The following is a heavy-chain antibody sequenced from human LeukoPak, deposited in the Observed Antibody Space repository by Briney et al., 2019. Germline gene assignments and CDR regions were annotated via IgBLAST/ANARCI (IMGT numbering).Heavy chain of an antibody. J-gene: IGHJ3*02. CDR3: ARYCSGGSCSLQDAFDI. CDR1: GFTFSDYY. D-gene: IGHD2-15*01. CDR2: ISSSGSTI. Sequence: GGSLRLSCAASGFTFSDYYMSWIRQAPGKGLERVSYISSSGSTIYYADSVKGRFTISRDNAKNSLYLQMNSLRAEDTAVYYCARYCSGGSCSLQDAFDIWGQGTMVTVSS. V-gene: IGHV3-11*04.